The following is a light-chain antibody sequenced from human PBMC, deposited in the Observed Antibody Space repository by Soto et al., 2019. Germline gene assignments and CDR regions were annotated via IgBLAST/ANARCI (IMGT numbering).Light chain of an antibody. J-gene: IGLJ3*02. CDR1: SGSIASNS. CDR3: QSYDATNQV. V-gene: IGLV6-57*01. Sequence: NFMLTQPHSVSESPGKTVIISCTRSSGSIASNSVQWYQQRPGSSPTTVMYEDNQRPSGVPDRFSGSNDSSSNSASLAISGLGTEDGADYFCQSYDATNQVFGGGTKVTVL. CDR2: EDN.